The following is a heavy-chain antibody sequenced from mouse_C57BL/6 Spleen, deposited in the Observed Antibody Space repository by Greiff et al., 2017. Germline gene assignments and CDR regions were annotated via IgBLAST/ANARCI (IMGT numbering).Heavy chain of an antibody. J-gene: IGHJ4*01. CDR2: INYDGSST. CDR3: AREGLYGAMDY. V-gene: IGHV5-16*01. D-gene: IGHD2-12*01. CDR1: GFTFSDYY. Sequence: DVHLVESEGGLVQPGSSMTLSCTASGFTFSDYYMAWVRQVPEKGLEWVANINYDGSSTYYLDSLKSRFIISRDNAKNILYLQMSSLKSEDTATYYCAREGLYGAMDYWGQGTSVTVSS.